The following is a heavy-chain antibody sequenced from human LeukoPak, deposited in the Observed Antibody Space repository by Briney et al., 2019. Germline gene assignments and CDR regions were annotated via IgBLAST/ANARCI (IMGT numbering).Heavy chain of an antibody. CDR2: IYYSGST. CDR1: GGSISSYY. J-gene: IGHJ4*02. Sequence: SETLSLTCTVSGGSISSYYRSWIRQPPGKGLEWIGYIYYSGSTNYNPSLKSRVTISVDTSKNQFSLKLSSVTAADTAVYYCARSYRYCSSTSCYTYGYWGQGTLVTVSS. D-gene: IGHD2-2*02. V-gene: IGHV4-59*01. CDR3: ARSYRYCSSTSCYTYGY.